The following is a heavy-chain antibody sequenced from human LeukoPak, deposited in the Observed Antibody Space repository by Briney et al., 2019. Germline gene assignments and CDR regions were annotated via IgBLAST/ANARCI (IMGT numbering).Heavy chain of an antibody. V-gene: IGHV1-18*01. CDR3: ARARYYDSSGYYTRDFDY. CDR2: ISAYNGNT. J-gene: IGHJ4*02. Sequence: EASVKVSCKASGYTFTSYGISWVRQAPGQGLEWMGWISAYNGNTNYAQKLQGRVTMTPDTSTSTAYMELRSLRSDDTAVYYCARARYYDSSGYYTRDFDYWGQGTLVTVSS. CDR1: GYTFTSYG. D-gene: IGHD3-22*01.